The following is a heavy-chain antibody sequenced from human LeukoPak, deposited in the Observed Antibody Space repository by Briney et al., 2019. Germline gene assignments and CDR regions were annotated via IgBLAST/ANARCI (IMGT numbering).Heavy chain of an antibody. J-gene: IGHJ5*02. Sequence: PGGSLRLSCGASGFTLKNYWMSWVRQAPGKGLEWVSAISGSGGSTYYADSVKGRLTISRDNSQNTLYLQLNSLRAEDTALYYCAKASYTTPTPIKAWGQGTLVTVSS. CDR2: ISGSGGST. V-gene: IGHV3-23*01. D-gene: IGHD2-2*02. CDR1: GFTLKNYW. CDR3: AKASYTTPTPIKA.